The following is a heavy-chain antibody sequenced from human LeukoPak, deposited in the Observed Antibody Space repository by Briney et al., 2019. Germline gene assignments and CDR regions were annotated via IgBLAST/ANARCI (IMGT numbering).Heavy chain of an antibody. D-gene: IGHD3-22*01. J-gene: IGHJ4*02. CDR1: GGSFSGYY. CDR2: INHSGST. Sequence: SETLSLTCAVYGGSFSGYYWSWIRQPPGKGLEWIGEINHSGSTNYNPSLKSRVTISVGTSKNQFSLKLSSVTAADTAVYYCARGDPNDSSGYYALRIFDYWGQGTLVTVSS. CDR3: ARGDPNDSSGYYALRIFDY. V-gene: IGHV4-34*01.